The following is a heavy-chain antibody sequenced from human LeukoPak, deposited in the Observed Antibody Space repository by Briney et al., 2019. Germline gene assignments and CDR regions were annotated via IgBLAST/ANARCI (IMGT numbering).Heavy chain of an antibody. Sequence: ASVKLSCKASGYTFTGYYMHWVRHAPGQRLEWMGWINPNSGGTNYAQKFQGRVTMTRDTSISTAYMELSRLRSDDTAVYYCARPRGYSSSDFDYWGQGTLVTVSS. J-gene: IGHJ4*02. D-gene: IGHD6-6*01. CDR3: ARPRGYSSSDFDY. CDR1: GYTFTGYY. V-gene: IGHV1-2*02. CDR2: INPNSGGT.